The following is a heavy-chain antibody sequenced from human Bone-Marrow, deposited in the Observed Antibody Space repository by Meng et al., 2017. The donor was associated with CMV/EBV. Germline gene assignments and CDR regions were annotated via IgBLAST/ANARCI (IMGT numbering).Heavy chain of an antibody. D-gene: IGHD6-13*01. CDR1: GFTFSSYA. V-gene: IGHV3-33*06. CDR2: IWYDGSNK. J-gene: IGHJ4*02. CDR3: AKDPSHRAAGLYYFDY. Sequence: GGSLRLSCAASGFTFSSYAMHWVRQAPGKGLEWVAVIWYDGSNKYYADSVKGRFTISRDNSKNTLYLQMNSLRAEDTAVYYCAKDPSHRAAGLYYFDYWGQGTLVTGSS.